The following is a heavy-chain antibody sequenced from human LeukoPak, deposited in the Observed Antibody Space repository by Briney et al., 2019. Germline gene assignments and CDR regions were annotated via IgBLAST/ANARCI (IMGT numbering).Heavy chain of an antibody. CDR2: IKQDGSEK. D-gene: IGHD6-13*01. CDR3: AKDLAAAGTGGLDY. V-gene: IGHV3-7*01. Sequence: PGGSLRLSCAASGFTFSSYWMSWVRQAPGKGLEWVANIKQDGSEKYYVDSVKGRFTISRDNSKNTLYLQMNSLRAEDTAVYYCAKDLAAAGTGGLDYWGQGTLVTVSS. J-gene: IGHJ4*02. CDR1: GFTFSSYW.